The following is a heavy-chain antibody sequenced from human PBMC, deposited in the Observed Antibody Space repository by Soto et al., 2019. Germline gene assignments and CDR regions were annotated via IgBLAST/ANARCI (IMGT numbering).Heavy chain of an antibody. CDR1: GYSFTSYW. Sequence: GESLKISCKTSGYSFTSYWIGWVRQMPGKGLEWMGIIYPGDSETRYSPSFQGQVTISADKSISTAYLQWGSLKASDTAMYYCARHMIRGVLTTNFDYWGQGTLVTVSS. CDR3: ARHMIRGVLTTNFDY. J-gene: IGHJ4*02. V-gene: IGHV5-51*01. CDR2: IYPGDSET. D-gene: IGHD3-10*01.